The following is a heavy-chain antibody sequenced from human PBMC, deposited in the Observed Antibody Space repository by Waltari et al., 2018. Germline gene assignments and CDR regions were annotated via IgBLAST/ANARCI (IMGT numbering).Heavy chain of an antibody. J-gene: IGHJ3*02. V-gene: IGHV4-34*01. D-gene: IGHD2-15*01. Sequence: QVQLQQWGAGLLKPSETLSLTCAVYGGSFSGYYWSWIRQPPGKGLEWIGEINHSGGTNDNPSPKRRVTISVDTSKNQFSRKLGSVTAADTAVYYCARPDLTVVKVGGAFDIWGQGTMVTVSS. CDR3: ARPDLTVVKVGGAFDI. CDR2: INHSGGT. CDR1: GGSFSGYY.